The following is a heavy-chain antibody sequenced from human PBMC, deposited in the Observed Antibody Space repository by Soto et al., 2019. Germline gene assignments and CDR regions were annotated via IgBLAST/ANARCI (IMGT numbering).Heavy chain of an antibody. V-gene: IGHV4-4*02. J-gene: IGHJ5*02. CDR3: TTGAGGRFDP. CDR1: DDSISRTNW. Sequence: QVQLQESGPGLVKPSGTLSLTCAVSDDSISRTNWWTWVRQPPEKGLEWIGEIHHGGSTNYNPSLKSRVTITMDKSENQFSLKLSSVTAADTAVYYCTTGAGGRFDPWGQGTLVTVSS. CDR2: IHHGGST. D-gene: IGHD3-16*01.